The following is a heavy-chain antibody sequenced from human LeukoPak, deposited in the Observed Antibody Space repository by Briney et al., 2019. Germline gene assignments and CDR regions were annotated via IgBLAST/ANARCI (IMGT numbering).Heavy chain of an antibody. V-gene: IGHV3-30*18. CDR3: AKDRFSYYYDSSGYYPDAFDI. D-gene: IGHD3-22*01. CDR2: ISYDGSNK. CDR1: GFSFSSYG. J-gene: IGHJ3*02. Sequence: PGRCLRLSCAASGFSFSSYGTHCVRQAPAKRLEWGAVISYDGSNKYYADSVKGRFTISRDNSKNTLYLQMNSLRYEDTAVYYCAKDRFSYYYDSSGYYPDAFDIWGQGTMVTVSS.